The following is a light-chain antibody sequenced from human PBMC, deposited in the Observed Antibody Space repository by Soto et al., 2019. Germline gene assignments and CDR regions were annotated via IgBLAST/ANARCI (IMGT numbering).Light chain of an antibody. CDR1: QDISVY. CDR3: QKFNTAPRT. J-gene: IGKJ5*01. Sequence: DIQMTQSPSSLSASVGDRATITCRASQDISVYLAWYQQKPGKVPKLLIYSASTLQSGVPSRFSGSGSGTDFTLTISSLQPEDVATYFCQKFNTAPRTFGQGTRLEIK. CDR2: SAS. V-gene: IGKV1-27*01.